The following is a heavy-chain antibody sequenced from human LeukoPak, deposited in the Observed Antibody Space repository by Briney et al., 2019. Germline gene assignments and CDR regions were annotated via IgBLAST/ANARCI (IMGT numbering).Heavy chain of an antibody. CDR1: GYTFSSYA. J-gene: IGHJ3*02. Sequence: GRSLRLSCVASGYTFSSYAMHWVRPAPGKGLEWVAVISYDGSNKYYADSVKGRVTISRDNSKNTLYLQMNSLRGEDTAVYYWARDGNSGSYYDAFDIWGQGTMVTVSS. CDR2: ISYDGSNK. V-gene: IGHV3-30-3*01. CDR3: ARDGNSGSYYDAFDI. D-gene: IGHD1-26*01.